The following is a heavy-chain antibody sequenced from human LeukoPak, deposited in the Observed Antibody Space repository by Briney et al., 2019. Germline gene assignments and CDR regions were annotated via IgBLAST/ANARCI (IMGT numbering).Heavy chain of an antibody. V-gene: IGHV3-30*18. Sequence: GGSLRLSCAASGFTFSTYGMHWVRQAPGKGLEWVAVMSYDGSNKYYADAVKGRFTISRDNSKNTLYLQMNSLRPEDTAVYYCAKEQYGGTYYFDYWGQGNLVTVSS. CDR2: MSYDGSNK. CDR1: GFTFSTYG. J-gene: IGHJ4*02. D-gene: IGHD1-26*01. CDR3: AKEQYGGTYYFDY.